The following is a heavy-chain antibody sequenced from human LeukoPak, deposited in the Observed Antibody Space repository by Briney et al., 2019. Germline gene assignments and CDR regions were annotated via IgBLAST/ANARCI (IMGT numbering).Heavy chain of an antibody. J-gene: IGHJ3*01. Sequence: GGSLRLSCAASGFTFSNALMTWVRQAPGEGLEWVGHIKSRTDGGTTDCAAPLKGRFTISRDDSKNTLYLQMNSLKTEDTAVYYCTTWDEVNWGQETMVTVSS. CDR3: TTWDEVN. D-gene: IGHD1-26*01. V-gene: IGHV3-15*01. CDR2: IKSRTDGGTT. CDR1: GFTFSNAL.